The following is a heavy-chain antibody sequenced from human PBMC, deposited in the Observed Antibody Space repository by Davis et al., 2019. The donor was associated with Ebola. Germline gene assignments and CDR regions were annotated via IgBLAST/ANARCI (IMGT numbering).Heavy chain of an antibody. Sequence: PSETLSLTCAISGDTVYGKNGAWNWIRQSPSRGLEWLGRTYYTSKWFNDYAVSVKSRITINPDTSKNQFSLQLISVTPEDTAVYYCVRGWGRTGLGVWGQGTTVTVSS. CDR1: GDTVYGKNGA. V-gene: IGHV6-1*01. J-gene: IGHJ6*02. CDR2: TYYTSKWFN. CDR3: VRGWGRTGLGV. D-gene: IGHD1-26*01.